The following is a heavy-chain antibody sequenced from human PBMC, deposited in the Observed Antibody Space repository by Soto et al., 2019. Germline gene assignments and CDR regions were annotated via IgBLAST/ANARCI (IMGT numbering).Heavy chain of an antibody. D-gene: IGHD6-19*01. CDR2: ISSRSTNI. Sequence: LRLSCVGSGFTFSGYSMAWVRQAPGRGLEWVASISSRSTNIDYADSVKGRFTISRDSAKNLVSLQMSSLRGEDTALYYCAKFTEPGYSSIWYYFEYWGQGTPVTVS. CDR3: AKFTEPGYSSIWYYFEY. J-gene: IGHJ4*02. V-gene: IGHV3-21*06. CDR1: GFTFSGYS.